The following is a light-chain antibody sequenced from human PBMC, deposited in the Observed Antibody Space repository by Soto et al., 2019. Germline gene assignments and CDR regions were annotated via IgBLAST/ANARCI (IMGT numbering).Light chain of an antibody. CDR1: QSISSW. CDR3: QQYDRASWT. Sequence: DLQMTQSPSTLSASVGDRVIITCRASQSISSWLAWYQQKPGKAPDLLIYRASTLKSGIPSRFSGSGSGTDFTLTISSLQPDDFSTYYCQQYDRASWTFGPGTKVEIK. V-gene: IGKV1-5*03. CDR2: RAS. J-gene: IGKJ1*01.